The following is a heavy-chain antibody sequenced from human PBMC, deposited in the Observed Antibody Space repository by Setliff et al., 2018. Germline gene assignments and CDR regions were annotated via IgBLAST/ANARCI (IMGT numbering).Heavy chain of an antibody. D-gene: IGHD2-8*02. V-gene: IGHV4-34*01. CDR2: INHSGST. J-gene: IGHJ4*02. CDR1: GGSFSDYY. Sequence: SETLSLTCAVYGGSFSDYYWSWIRQPPGKGLEWIGEINHSGSTNYSPSLKSRVTISVDTSKNQFSLKLSSVTAADTALYYCTVYNTGSSKDHYWGQGTPVTVSS. CDR3: TVYNTGSSKDHY.